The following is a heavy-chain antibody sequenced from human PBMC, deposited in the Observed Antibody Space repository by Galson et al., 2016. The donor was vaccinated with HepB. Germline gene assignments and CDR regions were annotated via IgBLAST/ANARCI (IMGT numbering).Heavy chain of an antibody. CDR1: GINFNVAW. CDR2: IRRQSDGGTS. CDR3: VTGGGNYGFDF. Sequence: SLRLSCAASGINFNVAWMNWVRQVPGKGLEWVGRIRRQSDGGTSDYAAPVKGRIVISRDDSQTMLFLQMNSLKTEDTAVYYCVTGGGNYGFDFWGQGALVTVSS. D-gene: IGHD1-26*01. J-gene: IGHJ4*02. V-gene: IGHV3-15*07.